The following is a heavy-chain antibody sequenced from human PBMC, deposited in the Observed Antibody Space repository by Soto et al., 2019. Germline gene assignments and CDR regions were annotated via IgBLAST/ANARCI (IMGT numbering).Heavy chain of an antibody. CDR1: GYNFTRYA. CDR2: INAGNGNT. V-gene: IGHV1-3*01. D-gene: IGHD1-20*01. J-gene: IGHJ4*02. CDR3: ARDKITGLLDY. Sequence: GASVKGSCKGSGYNFTRYAMDWGGQAPGQRLEWMGWINAGNGNTKYSQKFQGRVTITRDTSASTAYMELSSLRSEDTAVYYCARDKITGLLDYWGQGTLVTVSS.